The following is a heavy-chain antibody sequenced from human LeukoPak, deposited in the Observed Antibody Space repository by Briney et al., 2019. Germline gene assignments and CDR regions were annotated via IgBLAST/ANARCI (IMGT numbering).Heavy chain of an antibody. CDR2: VKGDGSFT. CDR1: GFTFRNYW. V-gene: IGHV3-74*01. Sequence: GGSLRLSCAASGFTFRNYWMHWVRQAPGKGLVWVSRVKGDGSFTDYADSVKGRFTISRDNAKNTLYLQMNSLRAEDTAVYYCAKDYEQQLVHDAFDIWGQGTMVTVSS. J-gene: IGHJ3*02. CDR3: AKDYEQQLVHDAFDI. D-gene: IGHD6-13*01.